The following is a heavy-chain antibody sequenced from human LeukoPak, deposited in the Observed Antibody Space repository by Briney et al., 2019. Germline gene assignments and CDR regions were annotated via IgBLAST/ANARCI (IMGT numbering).Heavy chain of an antibody. J-gene: IGHJ5*02. D-gene: IGHD2-2*01. CDR1: GYTFTGYY. CDR3: ARPLLTYCSSTSCSGGNWFDP. V-gene: IGHV1-2*02. Sequence: ASVKVSCKASGYTFTGYYMHWVRQAPGQGLEWMGWINSNSGGTNYAQKFQGRVTMTRDTSISTAYMELSRLRSDDTAVYYCARPLLTYCSSTSCSGGNWFDPWGQGTLVTVSS. CDR2: INSNSGGT.